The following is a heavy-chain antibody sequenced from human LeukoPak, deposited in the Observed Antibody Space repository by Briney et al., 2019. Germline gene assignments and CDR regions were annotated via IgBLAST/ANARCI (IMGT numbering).Heavy chain of an antibody. D-gene: IGHD3-9*01. CDR2: INHSGST. V-gene: IGHV4-34*01. CDR3: ARDFEGGHDY. Sequence: SETLSLTCAVYGGSFSGYYWSWIRQPPGKGLEWIGEINHSGSTNYNPSLKSRVTISVDTSKNQFSLKLSSVTAADTAVYYCARDFEGGHDYWGQGTLVTVSS. J-gene: IGHJ4*02. CDR1: GGSFSGYY.